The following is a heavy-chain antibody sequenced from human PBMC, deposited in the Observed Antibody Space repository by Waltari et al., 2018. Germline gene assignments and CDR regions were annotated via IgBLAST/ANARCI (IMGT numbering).Heavy chain of an antibody. V-gene: IGHV4-31*03. CDR3: ARDIAVAGNFDY. J-gene: IGHJ4*02. Sequence: QVQLQESGPGLVKPSQTLSLTCTVSGGSISSGGYYWSWIRQHPGKGLEWIGYIYYSGRTYYNPSLKSRVTISVDTSKNQFSLKLSSVTAADTAVYYCARDIAVAGNFDYWGQGTLVTVSS. CDR1: GGSISSGGYY. D-gene: IGHD6-19*01. CDR2: IYYSGRT.